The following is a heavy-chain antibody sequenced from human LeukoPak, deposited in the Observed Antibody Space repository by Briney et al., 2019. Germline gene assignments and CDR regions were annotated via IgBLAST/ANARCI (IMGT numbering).Heavy chain of an antibody. Sequence: PSVSVSCKASGYTFTSYGISWVRLAPGQGLEWMGWISAYNGNTDYAQMFRGRVTMTTDTSTSTAYMELRSLGSDDTAVYYCARAPSIPSRVDYGGQEASATVSS. J-gene: IGHJ4*02. V-gene: IGHV1-18*01. CDR2: ISAYNGNT. D-gene: IGHD2-2*02. CDR1: GYTFTSYG. CDR3: ARAPSIPSRVDY.